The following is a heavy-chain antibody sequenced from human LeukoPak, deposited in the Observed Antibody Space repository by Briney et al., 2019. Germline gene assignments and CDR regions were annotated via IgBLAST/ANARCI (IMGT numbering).Heavy chain of an antibody. J-gene: IGHJ4*02. D-gene: IGHD4-17*01. CDR3: ARQTGYGDYDPFVDY. Sequence: GGSLRLSCAASGFTFSSYWMSWVRQAPGEGLEGVANIKQDGSEKYYVDSVKGRFTISRDNAKNSLYLQMNSLRAEDTAVYYCARQTGYGDYDPFVDYWGQGTLVTVSA. V-gene: IGHV3-7*01. CDR1: GFTFSSYW. CDR2: IKQDGSEK.